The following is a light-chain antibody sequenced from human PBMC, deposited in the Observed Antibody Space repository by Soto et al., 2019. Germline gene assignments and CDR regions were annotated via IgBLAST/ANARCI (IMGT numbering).Light chain of an antibody. CDR1: QSVGST. J-gene: IGKJ1*01. Sequence: EIVMTQSPATLSVSPGEGATLSCRASQSVGSTLAWYQQRPGQAPRVLIYDASTRATGIPARFSGSGSGTDFTLTVSSLQSEDFAVYYCQHYSSWFWRFGQGTKVEFK. CDR3: QHYSSWFWR. V-gene: IGKV3-15*01. CDR2: DAS.